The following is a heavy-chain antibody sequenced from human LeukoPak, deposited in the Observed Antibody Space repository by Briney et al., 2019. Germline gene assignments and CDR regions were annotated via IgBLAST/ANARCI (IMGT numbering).Heavy chain of an antibody. CDR2: INHSGST. J-gene: IGHJ4*02. CDR3: ARQWELLSGGLDY. Sequence: PSETLSLTCAVYGGSFSGYYWSWIRQPPGKGLEWIGEINHSGSTNYNPSLKSRVTISVDTSKNQFSLQLSSVTAADTAVYYCARQWELLSGGLDYWGQGTLVTVSS. CDR1: GGSFSGYY. D-gene: IGHD1-26*01. V-gene: IGHV4-34*01.